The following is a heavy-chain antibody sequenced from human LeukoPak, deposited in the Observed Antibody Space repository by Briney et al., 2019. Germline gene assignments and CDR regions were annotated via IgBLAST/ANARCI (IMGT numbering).Heavy chain of an antibody. Sequence: SETLSLTCAVYGGSFSGYYWSWIRQPPGKGLEWLGEINHSGSTNSNPSLKSRVTISVDTSKNQCSLKLTSVTAADTAVYYCARGRRQLVRSWGYWGQGTLVTVSS. D-gene: IGHD6-13*01. CDR2: INHSGST. CDR3: ARGRRQLVRSWGY. V-gene: IGHV4-34*01. CDR1: GGSFSGYY. J-gene: IGHJ4*02.